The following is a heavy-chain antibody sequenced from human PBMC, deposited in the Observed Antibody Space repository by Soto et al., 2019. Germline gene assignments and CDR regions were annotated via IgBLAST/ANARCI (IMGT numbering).Heavy chain of an antibody. Sequence: PSETLSLTCTVSGGSISSSSYYWGWIRQPPGKGLEWIGSIYYSGSTYYNPSLKSRVTISVDTSKNQFSLKLSSVTAADTAVYYCAAQDCSGGSCYSGDWFAPWGQGTLVTVSS. CDR2: IYYSGST. D-gene: IGHD2-15*01. CDR1: GGSISSSSYY. CDR3: AAQDCSGGSCYSGDWFAP. V-gene: IGHV4-39*01. J-gene: IGHJ5*02.